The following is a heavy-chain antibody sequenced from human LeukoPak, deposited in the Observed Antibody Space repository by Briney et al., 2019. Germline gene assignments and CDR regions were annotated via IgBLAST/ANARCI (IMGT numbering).Heavy chain of an antibody. V-gene: IGHV3-11*05. CDR2: ISSSSSYT. D-gene: IGHD2/OR15-2a*01. J-gene: IGHJ4*01. Sequence: GGSLRLSCAASAFTFSDYFMTWIRQAPGKGLEWVSHISSSSSYTNYADSVKGRFTISRDNAKNSLYLQMNSLRAEDTAVYYCARDGIFSRSGPDYWGQEPWSPSPQ. CDR1: AFTFSDYF. CDR3: ARDGIFSRSGPDY.